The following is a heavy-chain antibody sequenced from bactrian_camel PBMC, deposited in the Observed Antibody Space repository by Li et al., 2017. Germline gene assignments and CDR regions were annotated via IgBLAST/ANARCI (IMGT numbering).Heavy chain of an antibody. D-gene: IGHD1*01. CDR1: GTGDGPELKC. CDR3: AADLVTDEPSLVEREYYY. Sequence: VQLVESGGGSVQPGGSLRLSCAASGTGDGPELKCMAWFRQAPGQEREGVAAIYNGDGSAIYTDSAKGRFAISQDNARLMWYLQMNSLKPEDTAMYYCAADLVTDEPSLVEREYYYWGQGTQVTVS. J-gene: IGHJ4*01. CDR2: IYNGDGSA. V-gene: IGHV3S42*01.